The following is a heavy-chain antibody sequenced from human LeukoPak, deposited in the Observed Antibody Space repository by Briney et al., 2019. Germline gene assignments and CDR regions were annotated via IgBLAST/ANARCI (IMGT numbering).Heavy chain of an antibody. V-gene: IGHV1-46*01. D-gene: IGHD1-26*01. Sequence: ASVKVSCKASGYTFTSYYMHWVRQAPGQGLEWMGIISPSGGSTSYAQKFQGRVTMTRDTSTSTVYMELSSLRSEDTAVYYCARDSPISGSYYGGLGYWGQGTLVTVSS. J-gene: IGHJ4*02. CDR2: ISPSGGST. CDR3: ARDSPISGSYYGGLGY. CDR1: GYTFTSYY.